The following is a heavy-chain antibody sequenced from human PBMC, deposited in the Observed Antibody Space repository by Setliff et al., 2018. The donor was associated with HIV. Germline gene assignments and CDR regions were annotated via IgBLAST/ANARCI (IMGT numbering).Heavy chain of an antibody. J-gene: IGHJ1*01. CDR1: GYRFNTYG. Sequence: GPSVKVSCKASGYRFNTYGISWVRQAPGQGLEWMGWISPYNGDTRFAQSLQGRVTLTTDTSTNTAYMEMRTLRSDDTAVYYCVRGVTRDISGYYRDEYFQHWGQGTPVTVSS. V-gene: IGHV1-18*01. CDR2: ISPYNGDT. CDR3: VRGVTRDISGYYRDEYFQH. D-gene: IGHD3-22*01.